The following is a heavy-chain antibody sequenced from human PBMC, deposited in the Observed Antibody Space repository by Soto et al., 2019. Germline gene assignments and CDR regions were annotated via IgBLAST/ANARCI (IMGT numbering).Heavy chain of an antibody. CDR3: ARVRRLVGIRRSGHARGFDS. J-gene: IGHJ4*02. CDR1: GGSLSMYY. Sequence: QVQLQQWGAGLLKPSETLSLTCAVYGGSLSMYYWTWIRQAPGTGLEWIGEIDHRGNTNYSPSLKSRITILLDTSKNQFSLKMTSVTAADMGTYYRARVRRLVGIRRSGHARGFDSWGQGTLVTVSS. V-gene: IGHV4-34*01. D-gene: IGHD6-19*01. CDR2: IDHRGNT.